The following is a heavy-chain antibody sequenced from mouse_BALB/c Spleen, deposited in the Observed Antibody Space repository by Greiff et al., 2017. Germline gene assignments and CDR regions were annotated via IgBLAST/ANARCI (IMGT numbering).Heavy chain of an antibody. Sequence: EVQLVESGPELMKPGASVKISCKASGYSFTSYYMHWVKQSHGKSLEWIGYIDPFNGGTSYNQKFKGKATLTVDKSSSTAYMHLSSLTSEDSAVYYCARPTYYYGFDYWGQGTTLTVSS. D-gene: IGHD1-1*01. CDR2: IDPFNGGT. V-gene: IGHV1S135*01. J-gene: IGHJ2*01. CDR3: ARPTYYYGFDY. CDR1: GYSFTSYY.